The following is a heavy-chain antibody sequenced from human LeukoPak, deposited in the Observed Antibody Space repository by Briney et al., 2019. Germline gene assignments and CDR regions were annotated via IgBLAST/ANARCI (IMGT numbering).Heavy chain of an antibody. V-gene: IGHV3-21*01. CDR3: AREVGEYDSSGYYSGDY. Sequence: GGSLRLPCAASGFTFSSYSMNWVRQAPGKGLEWVSSISSSSSYIYYADSVKGRFTISRDNAKNSLYLQMNSLRAEDTAVYYCAREVGEYDSSGYYSGDYWGQGTLVTVSS. CDR1: GFTFSSYS. D-gene: IGHD3-22*01. CDR2: ISSSSSYI. J-gene: IGHJ4*02.